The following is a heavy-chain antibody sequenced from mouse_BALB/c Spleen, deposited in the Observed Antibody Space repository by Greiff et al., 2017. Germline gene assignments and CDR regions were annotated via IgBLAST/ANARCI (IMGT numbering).Heavy chain of an antibody. CDR1: GYAFTNYL. V-gene: IGHV1-54*01. CDR3: ARSTMITTRMAMDY. CDR2: INPGSGGT. Sequence: VQLQQSGAELVRPGTSVKVSCKASGYAFTNYLIEWVKQRPGQGLEWIGVINPGSGGTNYNEKFKGKATLTADKSSSTAYMQLSSLTSDDSAVYFCARSTMITTRMAMDYWGQGTSVTVSS. J-gene: IGHJ4*01. D-gene: IGHD2-4*01.